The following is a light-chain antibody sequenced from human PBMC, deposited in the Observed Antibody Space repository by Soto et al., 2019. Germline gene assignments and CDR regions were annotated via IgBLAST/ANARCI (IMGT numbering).Light chain of an antibody. V-gene: IGKV3-11*01. CDR2: DAS. CDR1: QSVVTY. Sequence: EIVLTQSPATLSLSAGERATLSCRASQSVVTYLAWYQHKPGQAPRLLIYDASNRATGIPARFSGSGSGTDFTLSISSLEPEDFAVYYCQQRSTWPLTFGGGTQVEIK. CDR3: QQRSTWPLT. J-gene: IGKJ4*01.